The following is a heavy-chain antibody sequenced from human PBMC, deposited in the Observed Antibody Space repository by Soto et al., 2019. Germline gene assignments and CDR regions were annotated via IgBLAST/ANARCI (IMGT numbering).Heavy chain of an antibody. J-gene: IGHJ4*02. CDR1: GYTFTNHG. V-gene: IGHV1-18*04. D-gene: IGHD2-21*01. CDR2: VSGYNDKT. CDR3: ARDFYPVAYFFYY. Sequence: QVQLVQSGAELKKPGASVKVSCKASGYTFTNHGISWVRQAPGPGLERVGWVSGYNDKTKSAQKFQGRVTMTTDTSTNTAYMEVRSLRSDDTAVYVCARDFYPVAYFFYYWGQGTLFTVSS.